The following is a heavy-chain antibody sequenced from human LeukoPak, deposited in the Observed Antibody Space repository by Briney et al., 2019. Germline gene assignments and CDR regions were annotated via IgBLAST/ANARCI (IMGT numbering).Heavy chain of an antibody. CDR1: GYTLTVFS. J-gene: IGHJ4*02. CDR2: FNREDDEA. Sequence: AAVKVSFYISGYTLTVFSIHWVRQAPGKGHEWMGGFNREDDEAIYAPNFQGRVTVTEDTSTDTAYMELSGLRSEDTAVYYCATLDSYYDNSERPLVPDWGQGTLVTVSS. V-gene: IGHV1-24*01. D-gene: IGHD3-22*01. CDR3: ATLDSYYDNSERPLVPD.